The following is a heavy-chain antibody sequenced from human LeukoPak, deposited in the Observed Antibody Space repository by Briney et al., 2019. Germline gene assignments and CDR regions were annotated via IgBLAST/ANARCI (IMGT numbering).Heavy chain of an antibody. Sequence: GGSLRLSCAASGFTFSSYSMNWVRQAPGKGLEWVSSISSSSSYIYYADSVKGRSTISRDNAKNSLYLQMNSLRAEDTAVYYCARTGYSSSWFHSYNWFDPWGQGTLVTVSS. CDR1: GFTFSSYS. V-gene: IGHV3-21*01. CDR2: ISSSSSYI. D-gene: IGHD6-13*01. CDR3: ARTGYSSSWFHSYNWFDP. J-gene: IGHJ5*02.